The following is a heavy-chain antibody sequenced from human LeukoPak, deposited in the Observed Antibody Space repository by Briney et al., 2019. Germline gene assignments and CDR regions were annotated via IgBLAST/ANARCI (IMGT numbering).Heavy chain of an antibody. Sequence: SETLSLTCAVYGGSFSGYYWSWIRQPPGKGLEWIGEINHSGSTNYNPSLKSRVTISVDTSKNQFSLKLSSVTAADTAVYYCAREVTTWRYFDYWGQGTLVTVSS. V-gene: IGHV4-34*01. CDR3: AREVTTWRYFDY. J-gene: IGHJ4*02. D-gene: IGHD4-17*01. CDR1: GGSFSGYY. CDR2: INHSGST.